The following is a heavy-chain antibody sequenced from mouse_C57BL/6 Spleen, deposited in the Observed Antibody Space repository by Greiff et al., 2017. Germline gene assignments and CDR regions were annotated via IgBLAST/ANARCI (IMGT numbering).Heavy chain of an antibody. V-gene: IGHV1-18*01. CDR3: ARGAYYYYSSLHYAMDY. D-gene: IGHD1-1*01. Sequence: DVKLVESGPELVKPGASVKIPCKASGYTFTDYNMDWVKQSHGKSLEWIGDINPNNGGTIYNQKFKGKATLTVAQSSSTAYLELRSLTSEDTAVYYCARGAYYYYSSLHYAMDYWGQGTSVTVSS. J-gene: IGHJ4*01. CDR1: GYTFTDYN. CDR2: INPNNGGT.